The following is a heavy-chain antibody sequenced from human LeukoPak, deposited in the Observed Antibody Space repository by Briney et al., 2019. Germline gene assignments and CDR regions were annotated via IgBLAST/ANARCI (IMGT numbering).Heavy chain of an antibody. Sequence: SETLSLTCTVSGGSISSGDYYWSWIRQPPGKGLEWIGYIYYSGSTYYNPSLKSRVTISVDTSKNQFSLKLSSVTAADTAVYYCAGTYYDYTSPFDYWGQGTLVTVSS. D-gene: IGHD3-3*01. CDR2: IYYSGST. CDR1: GGSISSGDYY. J-gene: IGHJ4*02. CDR3: AGTYYDYTSPFDY. V-gene: IGHV4-30-4*08.